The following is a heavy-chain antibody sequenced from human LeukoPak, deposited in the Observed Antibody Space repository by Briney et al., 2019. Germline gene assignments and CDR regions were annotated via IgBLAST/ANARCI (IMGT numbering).Heavy chain of an antibody. CDR2: IKQDGSEK. CDR3: ARIGYSGSSFDY. D-gene: IGHD5-12*01. V-gene: IGHV3-7*01. J-gene: IGHJ4*02. CDR1: GFRFTNYW. Sequence: GGSLRLSCAASGFRFTNYWMSWVRQAPGKGLEWVANIKQDGSEKDYVDSMKGRFTISRDNTKNSVYLQVNSLRAEDTGVYYCARIGYSGSSFDYWGQGTLVTVSS.